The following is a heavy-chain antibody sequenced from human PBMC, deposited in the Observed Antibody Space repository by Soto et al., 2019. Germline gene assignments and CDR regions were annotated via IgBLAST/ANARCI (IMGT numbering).Heavy chain of an antibody. Sequence: PSETLSLTCAVYCGSVNGYYWNWIRQPPGKGLEWIGEINHTGGTHYSPSLKSRVTMSVDTSKNQFSLRLSSVTAADTAIYYCATRITVFGLLIPPFDPWGQGTQVTVSS. CDR2: INHTGGT. D-gene: IGHD3-3*01. CDR3: ATRITVFGLLIPPFDP. J-gene: IGHJ5*02. CDR1: CGSVNGYY. V-gene: IGHV4-34*01.